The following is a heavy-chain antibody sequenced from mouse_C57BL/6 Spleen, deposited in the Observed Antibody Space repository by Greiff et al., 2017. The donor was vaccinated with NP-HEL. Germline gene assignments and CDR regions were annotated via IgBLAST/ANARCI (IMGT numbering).Heavy chain of an antibody. CDR3: ARGGSSYVDWYFDV. CDR1: GYTFTSYW. D-gene: IGHD1-1*01. CDR2: IYPSDSET. J-gene: IGHJ1*03. Sequence: QVQLQQPGAELVRPGSSVKLSCKASGYTFTSYWMDWVKQRPGQGLEWIGNIYPSDSETHYNQKFKDKATLTVDKSSSTAYMQLSSLTSEDSAVYYCARGGSSYVDWYFDVWGTGTTVTVSS. V-gene: IGHV1-61*01.